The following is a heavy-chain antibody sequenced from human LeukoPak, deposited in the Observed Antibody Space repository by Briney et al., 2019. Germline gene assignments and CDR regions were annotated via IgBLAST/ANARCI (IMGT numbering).Heavy chain of an antibody. J-gene: IGHJ4*02. V-gene: IGHV3-74*01. CDR1: GLTFSSHW. D-gene: IGHD1-26*01. CDR2: ITNDGSST. CDR3: ASYSSGSYVGY. Sequence: HAGGSLRLSCAASGLTFSSHWMHWVRQAPGKGLVWVSRITNDGSSTTYADSVKGRFTISRDNSKSTLYLQMNSLRAEDTAVYYCASYSSGSYVGYWGQGTLVTVSS.